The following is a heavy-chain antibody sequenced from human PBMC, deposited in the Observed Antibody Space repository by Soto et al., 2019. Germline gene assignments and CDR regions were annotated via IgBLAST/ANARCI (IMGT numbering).Heavy chain of an antibody. CDR2: ISSSSSYI. D-gene: IGHD5-12*01. J-gene: IGHJ6*02. Sequence: GGSLRLSCAASGFTFSSYSTNWVRQAPGKGLEWVSSISSSSSYIYYADSVKGRFTISRDNAKNSLYLQMNSLRAEDTAVYYCEVEMATILYGMDVWGQGTTVTVS. CDR1: GFTFSSYS. V-gene: IGHV3-21*01. CDR3: EVEMATILYGMDV.